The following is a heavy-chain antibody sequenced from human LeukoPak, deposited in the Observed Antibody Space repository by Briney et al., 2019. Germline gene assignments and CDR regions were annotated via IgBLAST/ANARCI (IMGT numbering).Heavy chain of an antibody. J-gene: IGHJ4*02. Sequence: SETLSLTCTVSGGSISSGGYYWSWIRQHPGKGLEWIGYIYYSGSTYYNPSLKSRVTISVDTSKNQFSLKLSSVTAADTAVYYCARVSYFVGYYFDYWGQGTLVTVSS. D-gene: IGHD1-26*01. CDR2: IYYSGST. CDR3: ARVSYFVGYYFDY. V-gene: IGHV4-30-4*08. CDR1: GGSISSGGYY.